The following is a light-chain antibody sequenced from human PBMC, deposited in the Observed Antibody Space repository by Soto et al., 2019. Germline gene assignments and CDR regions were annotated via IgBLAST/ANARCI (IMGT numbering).Light chain of an antibody. V-gene: IGKV1-5*03. CDR1: QTISSW. CDR3: QHYNSYSGT. CDR2: KAS. Sequence: DIQMTQSPSALSGSVADRVTITCRASQTISSWLAWYQQKPGKAPKLLIYKASTLQSGVPSRFSGSGSGTEFTLTISSLQPDDFATYYCQHYNSYSGTFGQGTKVDIK. J-gene: IGKJ1*01.